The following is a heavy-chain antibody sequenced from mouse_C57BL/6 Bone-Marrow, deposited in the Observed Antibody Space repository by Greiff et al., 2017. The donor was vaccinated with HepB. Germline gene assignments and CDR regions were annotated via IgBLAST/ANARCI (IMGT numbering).Heavy chain of an antibody. J-gene: IGHJ3*01. CDR1: GFTFSSYA. CDR3: ARAPYGSSEAWFAY. V-gene: IGHV5-4*01. Sequence: EVQVVESGGGLVKPGGSLKLSCAASGFTFSSYAMSWVRQTPEKRLEWVATISDGGSYTYYPDNVKGRFTISRDNAKNNLYLQMSQLKSEDTAMYYCARAPYGSSEAWFAYWGQGTLVTVSA. D-gene: IGHD1-1*01. CDR2: ISDGGSYT.